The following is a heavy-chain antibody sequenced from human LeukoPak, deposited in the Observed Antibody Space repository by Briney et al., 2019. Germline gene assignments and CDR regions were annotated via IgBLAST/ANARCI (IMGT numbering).Heavy chain of an antibody. J-gene: IGHJ4*02. D-gene: IGHD3-22*01. V-gene: IGHV3-23*01. CDR1: GFTFSSYA. CDR3: ARGEVDYYVSSGYYSVFDY. CDR2: ISRSGGST. Sequence: GGSLRLSCAASGFTFSSYAMSWVRQAPGKGLKWVSAISRSGGSTYYADSVKGRLTISRDNAKNTLDLQMNSLRAEDTAVYYWARGEVDYYVSSGYYSVFDYWGQGTLVTVSS.